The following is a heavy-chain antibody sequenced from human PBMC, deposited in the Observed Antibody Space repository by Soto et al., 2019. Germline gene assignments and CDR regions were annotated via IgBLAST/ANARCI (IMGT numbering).Heavy chain of an antibody. CDR1: GGSISSYY. V-gene: IGHV4-59*01. D-gene: IGHD5-18*01. CDR2: IYYSGST. CDR3: ARMMFPSYSYGYYYYYGMDV. Sequence: SETLSLTCTVSGGSISSYYWSWIRRPPGKGLEWIGYIYYSGSTNYNPSLKSRVTISVDTSKNQFSLKLSSVTAADTAVYYCARMMFPSYSYGYYYYYGMDVWGQGTTVTVSS. J-gene: IGHJ6*02.